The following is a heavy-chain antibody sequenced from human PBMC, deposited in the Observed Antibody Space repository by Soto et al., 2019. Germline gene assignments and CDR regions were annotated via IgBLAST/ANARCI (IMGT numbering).Heavy chain of an antibody. Sequence: QVQLVQSGAEVKKPGSSVKVSCKASGGTLSSYAISWVRQAPGQGLEWMGGIIPIFGTANYAQKFQGRVTITADESTSTDYMELSSLRSEDTAVYYCAREPVPKGFWFDPWGQGTLVTVSS. CDR2: IIPIFGTA. J-gene: IGHJ5*02. CDR1: GGTLSSYA. CDR3: AREPVPKGFWFDP. V-gene: IGHV1-69*01.